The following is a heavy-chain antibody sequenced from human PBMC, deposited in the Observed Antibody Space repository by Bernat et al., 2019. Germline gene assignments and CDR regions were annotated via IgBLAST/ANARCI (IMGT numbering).Heavy chain of an antibody. CDR1: GFTFSSYE. CDR2: ISSSGSTR. D-gene: IGHD4-17*01. Sequence: EVQLVESGGGLVQPGGSLRLSCAASGFTFSSYEMNWVRQAPGKGLEWVSYISSSGSTRYYADSVKGRFTISRDNAKNSLYLQMNSLRAEDTAVYYCASGGYGDYEMAFDIWGQGTMVTVSS. V-gene: IGHV3-48*03. CDR3: ASGGYGDYEMAFDI. J-gene: IGHJ3*02.